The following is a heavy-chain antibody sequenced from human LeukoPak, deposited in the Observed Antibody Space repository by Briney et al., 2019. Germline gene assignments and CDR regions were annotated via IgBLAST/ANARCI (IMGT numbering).Heavy chain of an antibody. V-gene: IGHV3-53*01. J-gene: IGHJ4*02. CDR1: GFTVSSNY. CDR2: IYSGGST. Sequence: GGSLRLSCAASGFTVSSNYMSWVRQAPGKGLEWVSVIYSGGSTYYADSVKGRFTISSDNSKNTLYLQMNSLRAEDTAVYYCARHVDIVASPLDYWGQGTLVTVSS. CDR3: ARHVDIVASPLDY. D-gene: IGHD5-12*01.